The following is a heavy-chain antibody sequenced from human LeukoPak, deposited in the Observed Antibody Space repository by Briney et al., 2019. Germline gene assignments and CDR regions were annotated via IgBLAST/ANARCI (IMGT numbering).Heavy chain of an antibody. Sequence: GASVKVSCKASGYTFTGYYMHWVRQAPGQGLEWMGIINPSGGSTSYAQKFQGRVTMTRDTSTSTVYMELSSLRSEDTAVYYCARGSRVVVPAAMSGWFDPWGQGTLVTVSS. J-gene: IGHJ5*02. D-gene: IGHD2-2*01. CDR1: GYTFTGYY. CDR3: ARGSRVVVPAAMSGWFDP. CDR2: INPSGGST. V-gene: IGHV1-46*01.